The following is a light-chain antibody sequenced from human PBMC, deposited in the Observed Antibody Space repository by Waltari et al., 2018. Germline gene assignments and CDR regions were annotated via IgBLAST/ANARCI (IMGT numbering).Light chain of an antibody. J-gene: IGLJ3*02. Sequence: QSVLTQPPLASGTPGQRVTISCSGTSSNLGINTVTWYQQLPGTAPKLLIYANYHRPSGVPDRFSASKSDTSASLAISGLQSEDEADYFCATWDDSLNGRVFGGGTKLAVL. V-gene: IGLV1-44*01. CDR3: ATWDDSLNGRV. CDR1: SSNLGINT. CDR2: ANY.